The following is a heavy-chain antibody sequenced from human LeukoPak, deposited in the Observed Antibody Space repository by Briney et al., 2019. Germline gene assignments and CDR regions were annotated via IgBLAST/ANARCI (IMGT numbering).Heavy chain of an antibody. J-gene: IGHJ4*02. V-gene: IGHV3-48*02. D-gene: IGHD3-16*02. CDR1: GFTFSSYS. Sequence: PGGSLRLSCAASGFTFSSYSMNWVRQAPGKGLEWVSYISSSSSTIYYADSVKGRFTISRDNAKNSLYLQMNGLRDEDTAVYYCARDKSPYDYVWGSYRPVDYWGQGTLVTVSS. CDR2: ISSSSSTI. CDR3: ARDKSPYDYVWGSYRPVDY.